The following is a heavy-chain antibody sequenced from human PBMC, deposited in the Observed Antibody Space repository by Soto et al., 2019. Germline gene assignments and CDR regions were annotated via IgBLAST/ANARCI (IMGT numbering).Heavy chain of an antibody. CDR3: AAGDCSGGSCFSLDP. V-gene: IGHV3-33*01. CDR2: IWYDGSNR. Sequence: QPGGSLRLSCAASGFTFISHGMHWCRHSPGKGLEWVAVIWYDGSNRNYADSVKGRFTISRDNSKKMVFLQMNSLRVEDTAVYYCAAGDCSGGSCFSLDPWGQGTLVTVSS. CDR1: GFTFISHG. J-gene: IGHJ5*02. D-gene: IGHD2-15*01.